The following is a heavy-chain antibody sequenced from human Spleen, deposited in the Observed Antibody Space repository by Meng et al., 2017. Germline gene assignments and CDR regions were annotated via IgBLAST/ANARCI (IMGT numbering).Heavy chain of an antibody. V-gene: IGHV4-34*02. CDR3: ARARQTAMVVDY. J-gene: IGHJ4*02. CDR2: INHSGST. D-gene: IGHD5-18*01. CDR1: GCAFSGYY. Sequence: QLRQWGAGLLRPSEALSVSCVVFGCAFSGYYWSWIRQPPGKGLEWIGEINHSGSTNYTPSLKSRVTISVDTSKNQFSLKLSSVTAAATAVYYCARARQTAMVVDYWGQGTLVTVSS.